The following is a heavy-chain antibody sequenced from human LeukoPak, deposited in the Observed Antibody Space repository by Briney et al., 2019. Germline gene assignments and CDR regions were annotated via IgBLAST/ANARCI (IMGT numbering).Heavy chain of an antibody. J-gene: IGHJ6*03. D-gene: IGHD6-19*01. CDR1: GFTFSSYW. CDR2: IKQDGSEK. Sequence: GGSLRLSCAASGFTFSSYWMSWVRQAPGKGLEWVANIKQDGSEKYYVDSVKGRFTISRDNAKNSLYLQMNSLRAEDTAVYCCARAVAGTFYYYYMDVWGKGTTVTVSS. CDR3: ARAVAGTFYYYYMDV. V-gene: IGHV3-7*01.